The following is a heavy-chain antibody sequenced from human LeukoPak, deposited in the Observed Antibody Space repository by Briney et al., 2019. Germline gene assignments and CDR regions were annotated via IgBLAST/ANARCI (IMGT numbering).Heavy chain of an antibody. CDR3: ARDRVPREYYHRSLADAFDI. J-gene: IGHJ3*02. Sequence: SETLSLTCTASGGSIGGFYWNWIRQSPEKGLECIGYIYYTGNTDYNPSLKSRVTISVDTSKNQFSLKLTSVTAADTAVYYCARDRVPREYYHRSLADAFDIWGQGTLVTVSS. V-gene: IGHV4-59*01. D-gene: IGHD2/OR15-2a*01. CDR1: GGSIGGFY. CDR2: IYYTGNT.